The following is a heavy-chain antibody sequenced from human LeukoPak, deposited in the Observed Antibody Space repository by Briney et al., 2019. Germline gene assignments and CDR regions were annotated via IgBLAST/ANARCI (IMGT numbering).Heavy chain of an antibody. J-gene: IGHJ4*02. CDR3: ARGYYYVLIGYYRRYYFDS. D-gene: IGHD3-9*01. Sequence: SETLSLTCTVSGGSIGSSTYYWDWIRQPPGKGLEWIGSINYSGYTDYNPSLKSRVTMSMDTSKNQFSLKLSSVTAADTAEFYCARGYYYVLIGYYRRYYFDSWGQGTLVTVSS. V-gene: IGHV4-39*01. CDR2: INYSGYT. CDR1: GGSIGSSTYY.